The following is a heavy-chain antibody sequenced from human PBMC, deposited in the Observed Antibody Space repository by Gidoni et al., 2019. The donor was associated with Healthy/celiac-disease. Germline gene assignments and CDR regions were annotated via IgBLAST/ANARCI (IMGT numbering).Heavy chain of an antibody. CDR1: GFTFSSYA. CDR2: ISYDGSNK. J-gene: IGHJ5*02. V-gene: IGHV3-30*01. Sequence: QVQLVASGGGVVQPGRSLRLCCAASGFTFSSYAMHWVRQAPGKGLEWVSVISYDGSNKYYADPVKGRFTISRDNSKNTLYLQMNSLRAEYTAVYYCARGHGLGDLGWFDPWGQGTLVTVSS. CDR3: ARGHGLGDLGWFDP. D-gene: IGHD1-26*01.